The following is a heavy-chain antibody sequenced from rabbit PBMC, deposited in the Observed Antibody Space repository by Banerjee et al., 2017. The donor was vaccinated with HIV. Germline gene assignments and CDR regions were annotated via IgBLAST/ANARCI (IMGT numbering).Heavy chain of an antibody. Sequence: QLKETGGGLVQPGGSLTLSCKASGFTISSTYHMSWVRQAPGKGLEWIGIIHTGDRSTQHASWVNGRFTISSDNAQNTVDLQLNRLTAADTATYFCVRDSSGWGADLWGPGTLVTVS. D-gene: IGHD4-1*01. J-gene: IGHJ6*01. CDR3: VRDSSGWGADL. CDR1: GFTISSTYH. CDR2: IHTGDRST. V-gene: IGHV1S7*01.